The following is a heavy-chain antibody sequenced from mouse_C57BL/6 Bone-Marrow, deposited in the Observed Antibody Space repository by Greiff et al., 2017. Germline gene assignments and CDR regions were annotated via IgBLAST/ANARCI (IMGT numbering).Heavy chain of an antibody. D-gene: IGHD1-1*01. CDR2: IDPANGNT. CDR3: AVYYYGSSVWYFDG. CDR1: GFNIKNTY. Sequence: EVQLQQSVAELVRPGASVKLSCTASGFNIKNTYMHWVKQRPEQGLAWIGRIDPANGNTKYAPKFQGKATITADSSSNTAYLQLSSLTSEDTAIYYCAVYYYGSSVWYFDGWGTGTTVTVAS. J-gene: IGHJ1*03. V-gene: IGHV14-3*01.